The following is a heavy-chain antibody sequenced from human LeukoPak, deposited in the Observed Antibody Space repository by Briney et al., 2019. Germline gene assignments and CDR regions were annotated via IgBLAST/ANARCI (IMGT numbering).Heavy chain of an antibody. V-gene: IGHV4-38-2*02. CDR2: IYHSGST. CDR1: GYSLSSGYY. D-gene: IGHD2-2*01. J-gene: IGHJ6*03. CDR3: ARESCSSTSCYYYYYYYMDV. Sequence: SGTLSLTCTVSGYSLSSGYYWGWIRQPPGKGLEGSGSIYHSGSTYYNPSLKSRVTISVDTSKNKFSLKLSSVTAADTAVYYCARESCSSTSCYYYYYYYMDVWGKGTTVTVSS.